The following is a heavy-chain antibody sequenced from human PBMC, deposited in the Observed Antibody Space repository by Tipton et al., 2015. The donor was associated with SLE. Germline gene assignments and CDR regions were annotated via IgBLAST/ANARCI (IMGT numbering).Heavy chain of an antibody. V-gene: IGHV4-59*01. D-gene: IGHD7-27*01. CDR1: GGSISSYY. Sequence: TLSLTCTVSGGSISSYYWSWIRQPPGKGLEWIGYIYYSGSTNYNPSLKSRVTISVDTAKNQFSLNRSSGTAADTAVYYCARGTTGDTYYYYGMDVWGQGTTVTVSS. J-gene: IGHJ6*02. CDR3: ARGTTGDTYYYYGMDV. CDR2: IYYSGST.